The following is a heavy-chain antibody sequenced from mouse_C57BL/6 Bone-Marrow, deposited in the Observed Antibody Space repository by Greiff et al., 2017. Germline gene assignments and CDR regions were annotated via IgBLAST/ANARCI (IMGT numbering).Heavy chain of an antibody. J-gene: IGHJ2*01. CDR1: GYTFTSYW. CDR3: ARNSDYFDY. CDR2: IDPSDSYT. D-gene: IGHD6-1*01. V-gene: IGHV1-69*01. Sequence: QVQLKQPGAELVMPGASVKLSCKASGYTFTSYWMHWVKQRPGQGLEWIGEIDPSDSYTNYNQKFKGKSTLTVDKSSSTAYMQLSSLTSEDSAVYYCARNSDYFDYWGQGTTLTVSS.